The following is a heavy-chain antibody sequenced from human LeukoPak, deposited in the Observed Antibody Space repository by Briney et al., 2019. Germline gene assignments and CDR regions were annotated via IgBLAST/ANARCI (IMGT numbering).Heavy chain of an antibody. V-gene: IGHV3-23*01. CDR3: AKDQAMAGTTLPHDY. CDR2: ISGSGSST. CDR1: GFTFSSYG. D-gene: IGHD1-1*01. Sequence: PGGTLRLSCAASGFTFSSYGMSWVRQAPGKGLEWVSAISGSGSSTYYADSVKGRFTISRDNSKNTLYLQMNSLRAEDTAVYYCAKDQAMAGTTLPHDYWGQGTLVTVSS. J-gene: IGHJ4*02.